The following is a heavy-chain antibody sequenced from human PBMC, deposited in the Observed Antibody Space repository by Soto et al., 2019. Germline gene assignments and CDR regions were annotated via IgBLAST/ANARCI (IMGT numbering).Heavy chain of an antibody. Sequence: GGSLRLSCAASGFTFISYAMHWGRQAPGKGLEWVAVISYDGSNKYYADSVKGRFTISRDNSKNTLYLQMNSLRAEDTAVYYCARMTGEYSGYDEGYYYGMDVWGQGTTVTVSS. CDR1: GFTFISYA. CDR3: ARMTGEYSGYDEGYYYGMDV. J-gene: IGHJ6*02. V-gene: IGHV3-30-3*01. CDR2: ISYDGSNK. D-gene: IGHD5-12*01.